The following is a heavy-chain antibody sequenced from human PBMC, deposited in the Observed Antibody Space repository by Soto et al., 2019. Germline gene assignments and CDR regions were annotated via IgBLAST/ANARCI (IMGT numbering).Heavy chain of an antibody. CDR3: ARAVGPMDV. D-gene: IGHD2-2*01. V-gene: IGHV1-18*04. CDR1: GYTFTTYG. Sequence: ASVKVSCKAFGYTFTTYGINWVRQAPGQGLEWMGWVSPYNGDTTYAQKVQGRVTMTTDTSTRTAYLELRSLRSDDTAVYYCARAVGPMDVWGQGPTVTGSS. J-gene: IGHJ6*02. CDR2: VSPYNGDT.